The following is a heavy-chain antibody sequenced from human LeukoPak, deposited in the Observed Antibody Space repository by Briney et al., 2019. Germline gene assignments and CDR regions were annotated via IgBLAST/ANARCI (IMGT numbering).Heavy chain of an antibody. CDR2: IYYSGST. J-gene: IGHJ2*01. V-gene: IGHV4-59*08. CDR1: GGSISSYY. Sequence: SETLSLTCTVSGGSISSYYWSWIRQPPGKGLEWIGYIYYSGSTNYNPSLKSRVTISVDTSKNQFSLKLSSVTAADTAVYYCARIYYYDRSGYSTIYWYFDLWGRGTLVTVSS. CDR3: ARIYYYDRSGYSTIYWYFDL. D-gene: IGHD3-22*01.